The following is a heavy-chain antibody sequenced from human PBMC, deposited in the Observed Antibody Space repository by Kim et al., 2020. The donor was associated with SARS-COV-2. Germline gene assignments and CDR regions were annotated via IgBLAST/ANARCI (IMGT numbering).Heavy chain of an antibody. V-gene: IGHV3-23*01. CDR2: ISGGGGST. CDR3: AKAHVAGGPTGD. CDR1: GFTFSSYA. Sequence: GGSLRLSCAASGFTFSSYAIRWFRQAPGKGLEWVSTISGGGGSTYYAASVRGRFTISRDNSKNTLSLQMNSLRAEDTAVYYCAKAHVAGGPTGDWGQGTLVTVSS. D-gene: IGHD1-26*01. J-gene: IGHJ4*02.